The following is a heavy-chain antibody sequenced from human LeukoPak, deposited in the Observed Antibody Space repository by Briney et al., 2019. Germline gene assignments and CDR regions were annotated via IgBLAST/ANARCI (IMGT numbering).Heavy chain of an antibody. CDR3: AKEGAATLALEY. V-gene: IGHV3-48*03. J-gene: IGHJ4*02. CDR1: GFTFSSYE. D-gene: IGHD6-25*01. CDR2: ISSSGSTI. Sequence: QSGGSLRLSCAASGFTFSSYEMNWVRQAPGEGLEWVSYISSSGSTIYYADSVKGRFTISRDNSKNTLYLQMNSLRVEDTAVYYCAKEGAATLALEYWGQGTLVTVSS.